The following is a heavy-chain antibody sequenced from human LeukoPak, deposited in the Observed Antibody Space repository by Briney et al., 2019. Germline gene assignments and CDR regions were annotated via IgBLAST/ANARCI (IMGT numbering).Heavy chain of an antibody. CDR3: AKDLGNSPYGSGNHGDY. CDR1: GFTFSTYG. Sequence: GGSLRLSCAASGFTFSTYGMQWVRQAPGKGLEWVAVISHDGSNKDYADSVKGRFTISRDNSKNTLYLQMNSLRAEDTAVYYCAKDLGNSPYGSGNHGDYWGQGTLVTVSS. J-gene: IGHJ4*02. V-gene: IGHV3-30*18. D-gene: IGHD3-10*01. CDR2: ISHDGSNK.